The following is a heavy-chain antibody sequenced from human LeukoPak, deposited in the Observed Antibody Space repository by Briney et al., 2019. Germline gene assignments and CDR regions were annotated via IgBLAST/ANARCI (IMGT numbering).Heavy chain of an antibody. D-gene: IGHD6-19*01. CDR3: AKGRVVAGSKSLTYHWFDP. Sequence: GASVKVSCKASEYTFTDSGYYMHWVRQAPGQGLEWMGWIHCNSGVPNYAQKFQGRVTMTRDTSITTAYMGLSRLRSDDTAVYYCAKGRVVAGSKSLTYHWFDPWGQGTLVTVSS. V-gene: IGHV1-2*02. CDR1: EYTFTDSGYY. J-gene: IGHJ5*02. CDR2: IHCNSGVP.